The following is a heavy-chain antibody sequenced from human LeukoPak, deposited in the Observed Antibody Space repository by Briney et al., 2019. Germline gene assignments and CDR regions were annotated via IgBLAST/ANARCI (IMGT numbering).Heavy chain of an antibody. V-gene: IGHV3-7*01. Sequence: GGSLRLSCAASGFTFSSYWMSWVRQAPGKGLEWVAYIKQDGSEKYYVDSVKGRFTISRDTAKNTLYLQMNSLRAEDTAVYYCARDTLGPDDAFDIWGQGTMVTVSS. CDR3: ARDTLGPDDAFDI. CDR1: GFTFSSYW. J-gene: IGHJ3*02. CDR2: IKQDGSEK.